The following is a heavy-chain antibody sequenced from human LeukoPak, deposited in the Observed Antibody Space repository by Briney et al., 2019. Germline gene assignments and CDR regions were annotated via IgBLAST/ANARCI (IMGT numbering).Heavy chain of an antibody. Sequence: GGSLRLSCAASGFTLSVYSMTWIRQAPGKGLEWVSYMSRSGSSMYYADSVKGRFTISRDNAKNSVYLQMNSLGAEGTAVYYCARGLIETGTTFDYWGQGTLVTVSS. CDR3: ARGLIETGTTFDY. CDR1: GFTLSVYS. CDR2: MSRSGSSM. V-gene: IGHV3-11*04. J-gene: IGHJ4*02. D-gene: IGHD1-7*01.